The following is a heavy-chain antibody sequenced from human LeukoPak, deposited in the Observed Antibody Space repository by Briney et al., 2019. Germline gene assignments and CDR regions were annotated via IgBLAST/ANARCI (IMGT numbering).Heavy chain of an antibody. J-gene: IGHJ5*02. CDR1: GGSISSYY. Sequence: SETLSLTCTVSGGSISSYYWSWIRQPPGKGLEWIGYIYYRGSTNYNPSLKSRVTISVDTSKNQFSLKLSSVTAADTAVYYCARHSMSLYYYGSGSFLGWFDPWGQGTLVTVSS. CDR2: IYYRGST. V-gene: IGHV4-59*08. CDR3: ARHSMSLYYYGSGSFLGWFDP. D-gene: IGHD3-10*01.